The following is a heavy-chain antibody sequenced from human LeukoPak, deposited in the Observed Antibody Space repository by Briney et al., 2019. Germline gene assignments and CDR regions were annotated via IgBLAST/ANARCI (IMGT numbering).Heavy chain of an antibody. CDR3: ARHYCDFWSGYYTNNWFDP. CDR1: GGSISSYY. D-gene: IGHD3-3*01. V-gene: IGHV4-4*09. CDR2: IYTSGST. J-gene: IGHJ5*02. Sequence: SETLSLTCTVSGGSISSYYWSWIRQPPGKGLEWIGYIYTSGSTNYNPSLKSRVTISVDTSKNQFSLKLSSVTAADMAVYYCARHYCDFWSGYYTNNWFDPWGQGTLVTVSS.